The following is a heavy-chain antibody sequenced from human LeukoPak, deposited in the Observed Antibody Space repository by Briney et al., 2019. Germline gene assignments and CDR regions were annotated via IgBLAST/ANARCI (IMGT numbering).Heavy chain of an antibody. CDR1: GFTFSDHY. CDR2: ITSSGSTT. D-gene: IGHD4-17*01. J-gene: IGHJ4*02. V-gene: IGHV3-11*01. Sequence: GGSLRLSCVASGFTFSDHYMSRFRLSPGKGLEWLSYITSSGSTTDYADSVKGRFTISRDNAKNSMFLQMNSLRPEDTAVYYCARDPDYGDPEWGQGTLVTVSS. CDR3: ARDPDYGDPE.